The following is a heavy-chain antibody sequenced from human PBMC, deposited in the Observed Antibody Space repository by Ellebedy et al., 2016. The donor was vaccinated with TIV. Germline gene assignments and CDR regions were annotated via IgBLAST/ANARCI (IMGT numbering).Heavy chain of an antibody. D-gene: IGHD1-26*01. Sequence: GGSLRLSCAASGFTFSRDWMHWVRQAPGKGLVWVSHINMDGSSITYADSVKGRFTISRDNAKNSLYLQMNSLRAEDTAVYYCARASKSGSPAWSSENYGMDVWGQGTTVTVSS. CDR2: INMDGSSI. CDR3: ARASKSGSPAWSSENYGMDV. CDR1: GFTFSRDW. J-gene: IGHJ6*02. V-gene: IGHV3-74*01.